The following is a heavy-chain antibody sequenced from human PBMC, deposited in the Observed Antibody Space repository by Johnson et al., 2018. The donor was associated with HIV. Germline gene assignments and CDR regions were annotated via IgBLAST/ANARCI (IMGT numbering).Heavy chain of an antibody. CDR2: ISYDGSNK. CDR3: AKARGGYCSSTSCFAFDI. D-gene: IGHD2-2*01. J-gene: IGHJ3*02. V-gene: IGHV3-30*18. CDR1: GFTFSSYG. Sequence: QVQLVESGGGLVQPGGSLRLSCAASGFTFSSYGMHWVRQAPGKGLAWVAVISYDGSNKYYADSVKGRFTISRDNSKNTLYLQMNSLRAGDTAVYYCAKARGGYCSSTSCFAFDIWGQGTMVTVSS.